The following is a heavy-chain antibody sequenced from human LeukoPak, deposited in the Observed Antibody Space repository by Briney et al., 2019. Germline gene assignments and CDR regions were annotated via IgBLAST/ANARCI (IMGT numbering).Heavy chain of an antibody. CDR2: IYYSGST. V-gene: IGHV4-59*01. D-gene: IGHD3-22*01. J-gene: IGHJ4*02. CDR3: ARAGNYDSSGYYPFDY. CDR1: GGSISSYY. Sequence: SETLSLTCTVSGGSISSYYWSWIRQPPGKGLEWIGYIYYSGSTNYNPSLKSRVTISVDTSKNQFSLKLSSVTAADPAVYYCARAGNYDSSGYYPFDYWGQGTLVTVSS.